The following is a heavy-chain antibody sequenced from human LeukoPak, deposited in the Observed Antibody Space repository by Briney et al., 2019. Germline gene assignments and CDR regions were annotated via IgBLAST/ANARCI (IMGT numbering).Heavy chain of an antibody. CDR2: ISAYNGNT. Sequence: ASVKVSCKASGYTFTSYYMSWVRQAPGQGLEWMGWISAYNGNTNYAQKLQGRVTMTTDTSTSTAYMELSRLRYDDPAVYYRPRALWSYLVVVPAAILGFETWGQGTMVTVSS. V-gene: IGHV1-18*01. CDR3: PRALWSYLVVVPAAILGFET. CDR1: GYTFTSYY. J-gene: IGHJ5*02. D-gene: IGHD2-2*01.